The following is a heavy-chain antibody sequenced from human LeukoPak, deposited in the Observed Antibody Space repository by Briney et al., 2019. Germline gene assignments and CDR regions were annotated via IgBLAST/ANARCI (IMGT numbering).Heavy chain of an antibody. J-gene: IGHJ4*02. V-gene: IGHV4-38-2*02. CDR2: IYHSGST. CDR1: GYSISRGYY. CDR3: AIRRGYSGYDAAFFDY. D-gene: IGHD5-12*01. Sequence: SETLSLTCTVSGYSISRGYYWGWIRQPPGKGLEWIRSIYHSGSTYYNPSLKSRVTISVDTSKNQFSLKLSSVNAADTAVYYCAIRRGYSGYDAAFFDYWGQGTLVTVSS.